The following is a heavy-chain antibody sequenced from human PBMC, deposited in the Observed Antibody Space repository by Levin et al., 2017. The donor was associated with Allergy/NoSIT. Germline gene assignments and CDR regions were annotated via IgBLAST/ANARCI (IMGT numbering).Heavy chain of an antibody. CDR2: IYYSGST. CDR1: NDSTRSYY. J-gene: IGHJ4*02. CDR3: ARSTGHCRSGTCGDFDY. V-gene: IGHV4-59*01. D-gene: IGHD2-15*01. Sequence: SETLSLTCTVSNDSTRSYYWSWIRQPPGKGLEWIGYIYYSGSTNFNPSLKSRVTISVDTSKNQFSLKLSSVTAADTAVYYCARSTGHCRSGTCGDFDYWGQGTLVTVSS.